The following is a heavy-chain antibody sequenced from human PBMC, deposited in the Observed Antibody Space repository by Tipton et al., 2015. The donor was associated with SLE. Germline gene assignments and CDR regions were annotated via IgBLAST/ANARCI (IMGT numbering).Heavy chain of an antibody. J-gene: IGHJ3*02. CDR3: AKDNSGSYHDAFDI. CDR1: GGSISSGDYY. V-gene: IGHV4-39*07. Sequence: TLSLTCTVSGGSISSGDYYWSWIRQPPGKGLEWIGSIYYSGSTYYNPSLKSRVTISVDTSKNQFSLKLSSVTAEDTALYYCAKDNSGSYHDAFDIWGQGTMVTVSS. D-gene: IGHD1-26*01. CDR2: IYYSGST.